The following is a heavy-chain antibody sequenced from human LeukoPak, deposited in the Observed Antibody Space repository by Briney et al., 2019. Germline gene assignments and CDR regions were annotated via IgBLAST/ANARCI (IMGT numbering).Heavy chain of an antibody. V-gene: IGHV3-23*01. CDR3: AREGLWFGESNFDY. CDR1: GFTFSSYA. CDR2: LSGSGGST. D-gene: IGHD3-10*01. J-gene: IGHJ4*02. Sequence: QSGGSLRLSCAASGFTFSSYAMSWVRQAPGKGLEWVSGLSGSGGSTYYADSVKGRFTISRDNSKNTLYLQMNSLRAEDTAVYYCAREGLWFGESNFDYWGQGTLVTVSS.